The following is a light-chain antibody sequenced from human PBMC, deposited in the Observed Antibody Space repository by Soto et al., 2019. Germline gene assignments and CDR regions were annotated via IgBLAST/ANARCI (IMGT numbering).Light chain of an antibody. Sequence: QSALTQPASVSGSPGQSISISCTGASSDIGGYNYVSWYHQRPGNAPKLMIYEVTNRPSGVSNRFSGSKSGNTASLTISGLQAEDEADYYCSSYTSRSTLVVFGGGTKLTVL. J-gene: IGLJ2*01. CDR2: EVT. V-gene: IGLV2-14*01. CDR3: SSYTSRSTLVV. CDR1: SSDIGGYNY.